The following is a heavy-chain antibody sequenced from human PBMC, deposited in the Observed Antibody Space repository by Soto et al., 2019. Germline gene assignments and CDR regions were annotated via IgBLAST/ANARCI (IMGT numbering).Heavy chain of an antibody. CDR1: GFTFSSYA. V-gene: IGHV3-64D*08. CDR2: ISSNGGST. CDR3: VKEITIFGVVIRRGSNYFDY. J-gene: IGHJ4*02. D-gene: IGHD3-3*01. Sequence: GGSLRLSWSASGFTFSSYAMHWVRQAPGKGLEYVSAISSNGGSTYYADSVKGRFTISRDNSKNTLYLQMSSLRAEDTAVYYCVKEITIFGVVIRRGSNYFDYWGQGTLVTVSS.